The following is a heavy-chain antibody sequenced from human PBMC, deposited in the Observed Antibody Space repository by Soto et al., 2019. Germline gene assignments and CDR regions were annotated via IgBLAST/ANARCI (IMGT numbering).Heavy chain of an antibody. CDR3: ARFSLRITVFGKVLGYSDS. CDR1: GGSFNDYA. Sequence: QVQLVQSGAEVKTPGSSVTVSCTPSGGSFNDYAFSWVRQAPGQGLEWLGGIIPLFGTSDYSQSFRDRATITAVKSTSTVFLELRSLTSQDTAVYYCARFSLRITVFGKVLGYSDSWGQGSLITVSS. CDR2: IIPLFGTS. D-gene: IGHD3-3*01. V-gene: IGHV1-69*06. J-gene: IGHJ4*02.